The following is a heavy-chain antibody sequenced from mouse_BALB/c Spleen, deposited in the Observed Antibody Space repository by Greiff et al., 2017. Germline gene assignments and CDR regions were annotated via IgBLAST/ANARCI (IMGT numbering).Heavy chain of an antibody. CDR2: INPSSGYT. CDR3: ASMITTWFAY. V-gene: IGHV1-4*02. J-gene: IGHJ3*01. CDR1: GYTFTSYT. D-gene: IGHD2-4*01. Sequence: QVQLQQSAAELARPGASVKMSCKASGYTFTSYTMHWVKQRPGQGLEWIGYINPSSGYTEYNQKFKGKATLTADKSSSTAYMQLSSLTSEDSAVYFCASMITTWFAYWGQGTLVTVSA.